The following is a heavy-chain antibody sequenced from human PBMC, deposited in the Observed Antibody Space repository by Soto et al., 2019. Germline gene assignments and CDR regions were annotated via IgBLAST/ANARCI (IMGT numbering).Heavy chain of an antibody. CDR1: RFTVSDYA. CDR2: VSHDGRNT. J-gene: IGHJ4*02. D-gene: IGHD6-19*01. V-gene: IGHV3-30*18. CDR3: AKGGRQWLVTSDFNY. Sequence: GGSLRLSCAASRFTVSDYAMHLVRQAPGKGLEWVAVVSHDGRNTHYADSVKGRFTISRDSSKNTVSLEMTSLRAEDTAVYYCAKGGRQWLVTSDFNYWSQGALVTVFS.